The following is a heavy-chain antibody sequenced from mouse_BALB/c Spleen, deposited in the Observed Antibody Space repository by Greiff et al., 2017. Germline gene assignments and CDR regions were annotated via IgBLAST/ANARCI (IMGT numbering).Heavy chain of an antibody. D-gene: IGHD1-1*01. CDR1: GFTFSSYD. Sequence: EVMLVESGGDLVKPGGSLKLSCAASGFTFSSYDMSWVRQTPEKRLEWVAYISSGGGSTYYPDTVKGRFTISRDNAKNTLYLQMSSLKSEDTAMYYCARHRSLYYYGIDWGQGTSVTVSS. V-gene: IGHV5-12-1*01. J-gene: IGHJ4*01. CDR3: ARHRSLYYYGID. CDR2: ISSGGGST.